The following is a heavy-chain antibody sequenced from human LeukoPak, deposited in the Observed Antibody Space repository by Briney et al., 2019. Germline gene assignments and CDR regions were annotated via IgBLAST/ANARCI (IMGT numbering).Heavy chain of an antibody. CDR1: GFTFSDYY. CDR3: ARSASGYYYVGYY. V-gene: IGHV3-11*04. D-gene: IGHD3-22*01. Sequence: GGSLRLSCAAPGFTFSDYYMSWIRQAPGKGLEWASYISSSGSTIYYADSVKGRFTISRDNAKNSLYLQMDSLRAEDTAVYYCARSASGYYYVGYYWGQGTLVTVSS. CDR2: ISSSGSTI. J-gene: IGHJ4*02.